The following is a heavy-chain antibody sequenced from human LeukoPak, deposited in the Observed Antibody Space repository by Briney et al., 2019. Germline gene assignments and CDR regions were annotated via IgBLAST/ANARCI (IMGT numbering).Heavy chain of an antibody. D-gene: IGHD3-16*02. Sequence: SETLSLTCTVAGGSISGYYWSWIRQPPGRGLEWIGHVRYNRESNYNASLESRVSMLVDTSKNQISLRLSSVTAADTAVYYCARELSESSPFDPWGQGTLVTVSS. CDR1: GGSISGYY. V-gene: IGHV4-59*01. CDR2: VRYNRES. CDR3: ARELSESSPFDP. J-gene: IGHJ5*02.